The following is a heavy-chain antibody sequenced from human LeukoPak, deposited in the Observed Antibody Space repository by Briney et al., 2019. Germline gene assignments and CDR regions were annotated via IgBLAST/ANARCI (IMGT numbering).Heavy chain of an antibody. V-gene: IGHV1-2*02. CDR1: GYTFTGYY. D-gene: IGHD3-22*01. CDR2: INPNSGGT. CDR3: ARGSEPHYYDSSTLDF. Sequence: GASVKVSCKASGYTFTGYYMHWVRQAPGQGLEWMGWINPNSGGTNYAQKFQGRVTITRHTSINTAYMELSSLRSEDTAVYYCARGSEPHYYDSSTLDFWGQGTLVTVSS. J-gene: IGHJ4*02.